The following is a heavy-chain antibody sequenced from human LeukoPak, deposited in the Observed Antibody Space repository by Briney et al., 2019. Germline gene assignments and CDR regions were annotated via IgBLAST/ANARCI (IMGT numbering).Heavy chain of an antibody. V-gene: IGHV3-53*01. CDR1: GFTVSSNY. CDR2: IYSGGST. J-gene: IGHJ4*02. D-gene: IGHD3-10*01. Sequence: GGSLRLSCAASGFTVSSNYMSWVRQAPGKGLEWVSVIYSGGSTYYADSVKGRFTISRDNSKNTLYLQMNSLRAEDTAVYYCARARGAVRGVIRYYFDYWGQGTLVTVSS. CDR3: ARARGAVRGVIRYYFDY.